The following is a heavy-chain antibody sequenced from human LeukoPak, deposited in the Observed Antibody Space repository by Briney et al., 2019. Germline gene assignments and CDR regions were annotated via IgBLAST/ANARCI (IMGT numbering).Heavy chain of an antibody. CDR2: INPNSGGT. CDR1: GYTFTNYA. V-gene: IGHV1-2*02. Sequence: ASVKVSCKASGYTFTNYAINWVRQAPGQGLEWMGWINPNSGGTNYAQKFQGRVTMTRDTSISTAYMELSRLRSDDTAVYYCARSRPQIFGVAKGAFDIWGQGTMVTVSS. J-gene: IGHJ3*02. CDR3: ARSRPQIFGVAKGAFDI. D-gene: IGHD3-3*01.